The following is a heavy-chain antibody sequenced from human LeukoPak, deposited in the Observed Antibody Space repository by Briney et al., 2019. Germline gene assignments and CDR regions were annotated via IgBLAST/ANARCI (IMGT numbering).Heavy chain of an antibody. J-gene: IGHJ4*02. V-gene: IGHV1-2*02. CDR2: INPNSGGT. D-gene: IGHD2-2*01. CDR3: ASPLGYCSSTSCSEDFDY. Sequence: ASVKVSCKASGYTFTGYYMHWVRQAPGQGLEWMGWINPNSGGTNYAQKFQGRVTMTRDTSISTAYMELSRLRSDDTAVYYCASPLGYCSSTSCSEDFDYWGQGTLVTVSS. CDR1: GYTFTGYY.